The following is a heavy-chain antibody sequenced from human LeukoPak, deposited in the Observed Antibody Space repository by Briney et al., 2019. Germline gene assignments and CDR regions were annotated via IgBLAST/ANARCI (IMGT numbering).Heavy chain of an antibody. CDR2: ISAYNGNT. Sequence: ASVKVSCKASGYTFTSYGISWVRQAPGQGLEWMGWISAYNGNTNYAQKFQGRVTMTRDTSISKAYMELSRLRSDDTAVYYCARGKSSGWYTYFDYWGQGTLVTVSS. J-gene: IGHJ4*02. CDR1: GYTFTSYG. CDR3: ARGKSSGWYTYFDY. V-gene: IGHV1-18*01. D-gene: IGHD6-19*01.